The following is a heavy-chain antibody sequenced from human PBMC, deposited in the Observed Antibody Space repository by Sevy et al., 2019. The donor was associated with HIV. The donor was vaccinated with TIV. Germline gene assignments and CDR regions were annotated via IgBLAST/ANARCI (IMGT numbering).Heavy chain of an antibody. Sequence: SETLSLTCAVSGYSISSGYYWGWIRQPPGKGLEWIGSIYHSGSTYYNPSLKSRVTISVDTSKNQFSLKLSSLTDADTAVYYCARVYYYGSGSPNYYFDYWGQGTLVTVSS. CDR3: ARVYYYGSGSPNYYFDY. V-gene: IGHV4-38-2*01. J-gene: IGHJ4*02. D-gene: IGHD3-10*01. CDR2: IYHSGST. CDR1: GYSISSGYY.